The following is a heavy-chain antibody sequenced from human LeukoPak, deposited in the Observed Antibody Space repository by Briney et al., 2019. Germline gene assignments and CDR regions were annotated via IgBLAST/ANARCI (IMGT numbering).Heavy chain of an antibody. CDR1: GGSVDSYF. CDR3: ARDPSRLGSYGDYRGYFDY. Sequence: PSETLSLTCTVSGGSVDSYFWNWIRQPPGKGLEWLGYIYYSGSTTYNPSLMSRVTISVDTSKNQFSLKLSSVTAADTAVYYCARDPSRLGSYGDYRGYFDYWGQGTLVTVSS. J-gene: IGHJ4*02. D-gene: IGHD4-17*01. CDR2: IYYSGST. V-gene: IGHV4-59*02.